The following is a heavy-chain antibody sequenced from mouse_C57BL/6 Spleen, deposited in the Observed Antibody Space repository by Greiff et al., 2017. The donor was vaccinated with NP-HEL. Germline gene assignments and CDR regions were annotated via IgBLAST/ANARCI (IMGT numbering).Heavy chain of an antibody. V-gene: IGHV3-1*01. J-gene: IGHJ2*01. D-gene: IGHD2-2*01. Sequence: EVQLQQSGPGMVKPSQSLSLTCTVTGYSITSGYDWHWIRHFPGNKLEWMGYISYSGSTNYNPSLKSRISITHDTSKNHFFLKLNSVTTEDTATYYCARDLYYGLGYWGQGTTLTVSS. CDR1: GYSITSGYD. CDR2: ISYSGST. CDR3: ARDLYYGLGY.